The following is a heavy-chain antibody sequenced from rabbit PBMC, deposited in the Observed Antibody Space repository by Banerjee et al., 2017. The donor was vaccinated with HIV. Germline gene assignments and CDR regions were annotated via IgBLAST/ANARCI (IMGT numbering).Heavy chain of an antibody. CDR2: IYAGSGGST. Sequence: QQLVESGGGLVKPGASLTLTCTASGFSFSSSYYMCWVRQAPGKGLEWIACIYAGSGGSTYYEGWANGRFTITKTSSTTVTLQMTSMTVAGTTTYFCARDKRDGAVGYANYGDVTAFDLWGPGTLVTVS. D-gene: IGHD6-1*01. J-gene: IGHJ4*01. V-gene: IGHV1S40*01. CDR3: ARDKRDGAVGYANYGDVTAFDL. CDR1: GFSFSSSYY.